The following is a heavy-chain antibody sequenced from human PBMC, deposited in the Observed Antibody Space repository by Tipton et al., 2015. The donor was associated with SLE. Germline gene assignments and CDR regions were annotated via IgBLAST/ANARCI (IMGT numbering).Heavy chain of an antibody. Sequence: QSGAEVKKPGASVKVSCKASGYTFTTYYLHWVRQAPGQGLEWMGIINPSGGSTSYAQKFQGRVTMTRDTSTSTVYMELSSLRSEDTAVYYCARDGDYSDSIYKWFDPWGQGTLVTVSP. V-gene: IGHV1-46*01. J-gene: IGHJ5*02. CDR2: INPSGGST. D-gene: IGHD4-11*01. CDR1: GYTFTTYY. CDR3: ARDGDYSDSIYKWFDP.